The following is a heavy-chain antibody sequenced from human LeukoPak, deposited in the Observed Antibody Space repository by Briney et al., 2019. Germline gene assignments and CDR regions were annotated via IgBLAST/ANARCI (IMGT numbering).Heavy chain of an antibody. D-gene: IGHD3-22*01. V-gene: IGHV3-74*01. CDR2: ISSDGSST. CDR3: ARGVSEYYYDSSGYYTGSYDP. J-gene: IGHJ5*02. Sequence: GRSLRLSCAASGFTFSDYWMHWVRQAPGKGLVWVSRISSDGSSTSYADSMKGRFTVSRDNAKNTLYLQMNSLRAEDTAVYYCARGVSEYYYDSSGYYTGSYDPWGQGTLVTVSS. CDR1: GFTFSDYW.